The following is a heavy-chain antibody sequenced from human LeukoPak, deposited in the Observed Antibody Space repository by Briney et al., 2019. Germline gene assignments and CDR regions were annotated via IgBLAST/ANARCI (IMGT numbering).Heavy chain of an antibody. CDR3: PASSSSSSSS. Sequence: GGSLRLSCTAAALTMTNSWMIWVRQAPGKGLEWVANINHDASEKYYVGSVEGRFTISRDNAKNSLLLQMNSLRAEDTGVYYCPASSSSSSSSWGQGTLVTVSS. CDR2: INHDASEK. V-gene: IGHV3-7*01. D-gene: IGHD6-6*01. CDR1: ALTMTNSW. J-gene: IGHJ5*02.